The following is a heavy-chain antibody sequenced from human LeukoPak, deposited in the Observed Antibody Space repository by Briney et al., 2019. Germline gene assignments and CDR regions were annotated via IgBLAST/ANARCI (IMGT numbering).Heavy chain of an antibody. J-gene: IGHJ4*02. CDR2: VYYRGAT. CDR1: VDSLTRYY. V-gene: IGHV4-59*01. CDR3: AGVFSGRRPFEL. Sequence: SETLSLTCTVSVDSLTRYYWNWIRQPPGKGLEWIGYVYYRGATKYNPFLKTRVTTSIDTSKKQFSLKLSSVTAADTAVYFCAGVFSGRRPFELWGKGTLVTVSS. D-gene: IGHD3-10*01.